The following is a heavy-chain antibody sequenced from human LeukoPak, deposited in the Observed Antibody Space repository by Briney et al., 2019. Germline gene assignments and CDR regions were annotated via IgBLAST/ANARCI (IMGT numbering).Heavy chain of an antibody. CDR3: AKNGQTGFSFDP. J-gene: IGHJ5*02. Sequence: SETLSLTCAVYGGSFSGYYWSWIRQSPGKGLEWIGESGDSGGTKFNPSLKSRVTISADTSKNQFSLKLTSVTAADTAVYYCAKNGQTGFSFDPWGQGTPVTVSS. V-gene: IGHV4-34*01. CDR1: GGSFSGYY. D-gene: IGHD3-9*01. CDR2: SGDSGGT.